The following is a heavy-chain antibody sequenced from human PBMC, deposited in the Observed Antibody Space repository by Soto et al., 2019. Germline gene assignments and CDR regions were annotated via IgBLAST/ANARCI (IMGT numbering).Heavy chain of an antibody. CDR2: VNSDGSGT. CDR3: TREAYCGGDCHYDAFDI. V-gene: IGHV3-74*01. CDR1: GFTLSSYW. D-gene: IGHD2-21*02. Sequence: PGGSLRLSCAASGFTLSSYWMHWVRQAPGKGLVWVSRVNSDGSGTRYADSVKGRFTISRDNAKNTLYLQMNSLRAEDTAVYYCTREAYCGGDCHYDAFDIWGQGTMVTVSS. J-gene: IGHJ3*02.